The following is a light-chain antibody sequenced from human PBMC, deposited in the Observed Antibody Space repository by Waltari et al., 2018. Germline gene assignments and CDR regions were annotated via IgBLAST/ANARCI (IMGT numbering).Light chain of an antibody. V-gene: IGLV1-44*01. CDR2: SNN. J-gene: IGLJ2*01. CDR1: SSNIGSNT. Sequence: QSVLTQPPSASGTPGQRVTISCSGSSSNIGSNTVNWYQHLPGTAPNLLIYSNNQRPSGVPDRFSGSKSGTSASLAISGLQSEDEADYYCAAWDDSLNGPHVVFGGGTKLTVL. CDR3: AAWDDSLNGPHVV.